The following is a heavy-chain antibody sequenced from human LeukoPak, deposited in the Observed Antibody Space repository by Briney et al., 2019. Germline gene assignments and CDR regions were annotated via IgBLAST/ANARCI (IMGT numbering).Heavy chain of an antibody. CDR1: GFTFSSYW. CDR2: INSDGSSI. J-gene: IGHJ4*02. V-gene: IGHV3-74*03. Sequence: GGSLRLSCAASGFTFSSYWLHWVRQAPGKGLVWASRINSDGSSITYADSVKGRFTISRDNAKNTLYLQMNSPRVEDTAVYYCAREGRVSGYDFDCWGQGTLVTVSS. CDR3: AREGRVSGYDFDC. D-gene: IGHD5-12*01.